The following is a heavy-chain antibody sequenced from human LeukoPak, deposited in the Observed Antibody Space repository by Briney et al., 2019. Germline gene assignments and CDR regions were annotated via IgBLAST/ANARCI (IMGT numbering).Heavy chain of an antibody. CDR1: GGSISPYY. CDR3: ARSTGSTMFIDY. CDR2: IYYSGNT. J-gene: IGHJ4*02. V-gene: IGHV4-59*01. Sequence: SETQSLTCTVSGGSISPYYWSWIRQPPGKGLEWLGYIYYSGNTDYNPSLKSRVAISVDTSKNQFSLKLSSVTAADTAVYYCARSTGSTMFIDYWGQGTLVTVSS. D-gene: IGHD3-10*02.